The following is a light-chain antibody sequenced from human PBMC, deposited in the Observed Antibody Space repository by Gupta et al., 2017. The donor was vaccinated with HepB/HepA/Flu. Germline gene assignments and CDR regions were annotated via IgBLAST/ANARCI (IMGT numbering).Light chain of an antibody. CDR2: DVT. J-gene: IGLJ2*01. CDR1: SSDVGGYNY. V-gene: IGLV2-14*03. CDR3: SSYTSSSSVV. Sequence: QSALTQPAPASGSPGQSITISCTGTSSDVGGYNYVSWYQQPPAKSPNLMIYDVTNRPSGVSNRFSGSKAGNTASLTISGLQAEDEADYYCSSYTSSSSVVFGGGTKLTVL.